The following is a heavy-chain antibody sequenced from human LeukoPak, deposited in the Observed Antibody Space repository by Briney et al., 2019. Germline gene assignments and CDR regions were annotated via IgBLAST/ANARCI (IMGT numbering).Heavy chain of an antibody. D-gene: IGHD2-2*01. J-gene: IGHJ4*02. Sequence: SETLPLTCTVSGVSISSGAYYWSWIRQHPGKGLEWIGYIYYSGSTYYNPSLKSRLTISVDTSKNQFSLKLSSVTAADTAVYYCAREKAGSTGSIDSWGQGTLVTVSS. CDR3: AREKAGSTGSIDS. CDR1: GVSISSGAYY. V-gene: IGHV4-31*03. CDR2: IYYSGST.